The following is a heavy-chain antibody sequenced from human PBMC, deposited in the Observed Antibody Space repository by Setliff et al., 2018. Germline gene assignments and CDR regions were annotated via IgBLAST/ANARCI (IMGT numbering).Heavy chain of an antibody. D-gene: IGHD3-3*01. CDR3: ARAPRNFGVVINYYYYYYGMDV. CDR2: INHSGST. J-gene: IGHJ6*02. CDR1: GGSFSGYY. Sequence: TLSLTCAVYGGSFSGYYRSWIRQPPGKGLEWIGEINHSGSTNYNPSLKSRVTISVDTSKNQLSLKLSSVTAADTAVYYCARAPRNFGVVINYYYYYYGMDVWGQGTTVTVSS. V-gene: IGHV4-34*01.